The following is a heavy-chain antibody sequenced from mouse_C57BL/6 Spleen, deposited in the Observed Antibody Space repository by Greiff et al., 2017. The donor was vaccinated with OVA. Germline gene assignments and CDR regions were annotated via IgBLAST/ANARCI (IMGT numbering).Heavy chain of an antibody. CDR1: GYTFTSYW. CDR3: ARGTGTPY. J-gene: IGHJ3*01. CDR2: IDPSDSYT. V-gene: IGHV1-50*01. Sequence: VQLQQPGAELVKPGASVKLSCKASGYTFTSYWMQWVKQRPGQGLEWIGEIDPSDSYTNYNQKFKGKATLTVDTSSSTAYMQLSSLTSEDSAVYYCARGTGTPYWGQGTLVTVSA. D-gene: IGHD4-1*01.